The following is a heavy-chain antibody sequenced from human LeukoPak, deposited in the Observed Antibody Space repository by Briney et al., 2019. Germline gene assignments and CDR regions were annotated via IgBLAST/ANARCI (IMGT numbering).Heavy chain of an antibody. CDR3: VISRTTVPNLFDY. CDR1: GFTFSSHW. Sequence: GGSLRLSCADSGFTFSSHWMQWARQGPGKGLVWVSRINGDETSTAYADSVKGRFTISRDNAKNTLYLQMNSLRAGDTAVYYCVISRTTVPNLFDYWGQGTLVTVSS. J-gene: IGHJ4*02. V-gene: IGHV3-74*01. D-gene: IGHD4-17*01. CDR2: INGDETST.